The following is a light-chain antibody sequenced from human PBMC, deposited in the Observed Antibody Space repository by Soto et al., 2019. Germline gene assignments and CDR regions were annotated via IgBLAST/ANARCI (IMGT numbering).Light chain of an antibody. J-gene: IGKJ1*01. V-gene: IGKV1-5*03. CDR1: DNIGPW. CDR2: KAS. CDR3: QQYNSYSEA. Sequence: DIQMTQSPSTLSASIGDRVAITCRASDNIGPWVAWYQQKPGKAPKLLIYKASTLETGAPSRFAGSGSGTEFTLTISSLRPDDFATYYCQQYNSYSEAFCQGTKVDNK.